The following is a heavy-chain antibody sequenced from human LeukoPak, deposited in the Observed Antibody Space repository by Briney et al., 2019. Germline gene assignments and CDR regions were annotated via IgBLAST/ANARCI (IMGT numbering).Heavy chain of an antibody. CDR3: ASTRGWVYFDY. CDR2: IYSGGNT. J-gene: IGHJ4*02. D-gene: IGHD6-19*01. CDR1: GFTVSGNY. Sequence: GGSLRLSCAASGFTVSGNYMSWVRQAPGKGREWVSVIYSGGNTYYADSVIGRFTISRDNSKNTLYLHMNSLRAEDTAVYYCASTRGWVYFDYWGQGTLVTVSS. V-gene: IGHV3-66*01.